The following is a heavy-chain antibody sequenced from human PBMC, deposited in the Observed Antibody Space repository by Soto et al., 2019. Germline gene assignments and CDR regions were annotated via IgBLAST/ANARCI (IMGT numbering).Heavy chain of an antibody. Sequence: GASVKVSCKASGFTFTSSAMQWVRQARGQRLEWIGWIVVGSGNTNYAQKLQERVTITRDMSTSTAYMELSSLRSEDTAVYYCAASSVGFGELVFYYYYMDVWVKGTTVTVSS. D-gene: IGHD3-10*01. J-gene: IGHJ6*03. CDR3: AASSVGFGELVFYYYYMDV. CDR1: GFTFTSSA. CDR2: IVVGSGNT. V-gene: IGHV1-58*02.